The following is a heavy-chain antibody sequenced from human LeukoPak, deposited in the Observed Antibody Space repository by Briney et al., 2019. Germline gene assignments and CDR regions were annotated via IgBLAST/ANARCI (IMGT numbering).Heavy chain of an antibody. V-gene: IGHV1-18*01. CDR2: ISAYNGNT. CDR3: ARHLTPLYDILTGYTPFDP. CDR1: GYTFTSYG. D-gene: IGHD3-9*01. J-gene: IGHJ5*02. Sequence: ASVKVSCKASGYTFTSYGISWVRQAPGQGLEWMGWISAYNGNTNYAQKFQGRVTITTDESTSTVYMELSSLRSEDTAVYYCARHLTPLYDILTGYTPFDPWGQGTLVTVSS.